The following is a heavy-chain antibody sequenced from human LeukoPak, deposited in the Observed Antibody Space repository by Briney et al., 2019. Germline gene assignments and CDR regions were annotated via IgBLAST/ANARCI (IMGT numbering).Heavy chain of an antibody. V-gene: IGHV3-53*01. J-gene: IGHJ4*02. CDR2: IYSGGST. CDR3: AKIATPIWFGELLYYFDY. Sequence: GGSLRLSCAASGFTVSSNYMSWVRQAPGKGLEWVSVIYSGGSTYYADSVKGRFTISRDNSKNTLYLQMNSLRAEDTAVYYCAKIATPIWFGELLYYFDYWGQGTLVTVSS. CDR1: GFTVSSNY. D-gene: IGHD3-10*01.